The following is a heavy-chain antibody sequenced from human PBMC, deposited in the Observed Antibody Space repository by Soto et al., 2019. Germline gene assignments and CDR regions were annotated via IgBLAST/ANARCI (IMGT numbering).Heavy chain of an antibody. CDR2: INAGNGNT. CDR3: ARGKDSSAWPGLRYYFDY. J-gene: IGHJ4*02. CDR1: GYTFTSYA. V-gene: IGHV1-3*01. D-gene: IGHD6-19*01. Sequence: ASVKVSCKASGYTFTSYAMHWVRQAPGQRLEWMGWINAGNGNTKYSQKFQGRVTITRDTSASTAYMELSSLRSEDTAVYYCARGKDSSAWPGLRYYFDYWGQGTLVTVSS.